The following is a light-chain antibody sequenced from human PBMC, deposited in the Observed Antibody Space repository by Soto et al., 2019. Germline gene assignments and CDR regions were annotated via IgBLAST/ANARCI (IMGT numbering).Light chain of an antibody. CDR3: CSYVGSSTDV. Sequence: QSALTQPASVSGSPGQSITISCTGTSSEVGSDNLVSWYQQHPGKAPKLMIYEGSKRPSGVPDRFSGSKSDNTASLTVSGLQSEDEADYYCCSYVGSSTDVFGTGTKLTVL. CDR1: SSEVGSDNL. V-gene: IGLV2-23*01. CDR2: EGS. J-gene: IGLJ1*01.